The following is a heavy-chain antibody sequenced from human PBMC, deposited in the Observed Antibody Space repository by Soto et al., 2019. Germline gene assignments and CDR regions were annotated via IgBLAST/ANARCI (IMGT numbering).Heavy chain of an antibody. D-gene: IGHD2-15*01. J-gene: IGHJ4*02. CDR1: GFTFSSYG. CDR3: ARNRGGCSGGSCYSVIYY. CDR2: IWYDGSNK. V-gene: IGHV3-33*01. Sequence: QVQLVESGGGVVQPGRSLRLSCAASGFTFSSYGMHWVRQAPGKGLEWVAVIWYDGSNKYYADSVKGRFTISRDNSKNTPYLPMNSLRAEDTAVYYCARNRGGCSGGSCYSVIYYLGQGTLVTVSS.